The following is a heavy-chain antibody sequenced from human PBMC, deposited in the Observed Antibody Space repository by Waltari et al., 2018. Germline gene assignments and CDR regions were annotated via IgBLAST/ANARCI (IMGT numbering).Heavy chain of an antibody. V-gene: IGHV5-51*01. CDR1: GYSFTSYW. J-gene: IGHJ4*02. CDR2: IYPGDSDT. CDR3: ARDRNYFDY. Sequence: EVQLVQSGAEVKKPGESLKISCKGSGYSFTSYWIGWVRQMPGKGLEWMGIIYPGDSDTRYSPSFQGQVTISRDNAKNSLYLQMNSLRAEDTAVYYCARDRNYFDYWGQGTLVTVSS.